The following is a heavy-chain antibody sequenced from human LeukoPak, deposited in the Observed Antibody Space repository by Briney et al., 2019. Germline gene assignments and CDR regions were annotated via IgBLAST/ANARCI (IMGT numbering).Heavy chain of an antibody. CDR3: VRDKGDGYNYGY. J-gene: IGHJ4*02. V-gene: IGHV3-74*01. CDR1: GFTFSGDW. CDR2: INSDGSST. D-gene: IGHD5-24*01. Sequence: HPGGSLRLSCAASGFTFSGDWMHWVRQAPAKGLVWVSRINSDGSSTTYAYSVKGRFTISRDNAKNTLYLQMNSLTAEDTAVYYCVRDKGDGYNYGYWGQGTLVTVSS.